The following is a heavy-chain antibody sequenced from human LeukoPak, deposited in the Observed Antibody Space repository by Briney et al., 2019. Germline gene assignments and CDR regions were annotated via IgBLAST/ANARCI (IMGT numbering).Heavy chain of an antibody. CDR3: ARASPGYSGSHFSDY. CDR1: GFTFSSYA. V-gene: IGHV3-23*01. Sequence: SGGSLRLSCAASGFTFSSYAMSWVRQAPGKGLEWVSASGSGGSTYYADSVKGRFTISRDNSKNTLYLQMNSLRAEDTAVYYCARASPGYSGSHFSDYWGQGTLVTVSS. D-gene: IGHD1-26*01. J-gene: IGHJ4*02. CDR2: SGSGGST.